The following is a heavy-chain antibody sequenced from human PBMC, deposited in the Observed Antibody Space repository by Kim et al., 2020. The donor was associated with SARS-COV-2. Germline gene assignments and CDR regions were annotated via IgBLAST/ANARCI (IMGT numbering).Heavy chain of an antibody. J-gene: IGHJ6*03. D-gene: IGHD2-8*01. V-gene: IGHV1-8*01. CDR1: GYTFTSYD. CDR2: VSPNSGNT. CDR3: ARGVANGVYGYMDV. Sequence: ASVKVSCKASGYTFTSYDINWVRQSPGQGLEWMGWVSPNSGNTGYAQKFRGRVTMTRNTSISTFFMELSGLSSEDTAVYYCARGVANGVYGYMDVWGKGTTVTVSS.